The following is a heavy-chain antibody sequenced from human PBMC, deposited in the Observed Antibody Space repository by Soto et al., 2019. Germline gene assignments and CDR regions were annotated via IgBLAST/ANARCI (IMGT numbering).Heavy chain of an antibody. CDR1: GFTFGDYA. V-gene: IGHV3-49*03. Sequence: PGGSLRLSCTASGFTFGDYAMSWFRQAPGKGLEWVGFIRSKAYGGTTEYAASVKGRFTISRDDSKSIAYLQMNSLKTEDTAVYYCTRDDLRYNWNYGAEYYYYIDVCGKGTTATVSS. J-gene: IGHJ6*03. CDR3: TRDDLRYNWNYGAEYYYYIDV. CDR2: IRSKAYGGTT. D-gene: IGHD1-7*01.